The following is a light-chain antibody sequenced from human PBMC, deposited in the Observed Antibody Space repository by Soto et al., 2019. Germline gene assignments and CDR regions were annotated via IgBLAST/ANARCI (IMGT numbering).Light chain of an antibody. CDR2: EVS. CDR3: SSYTSSSKV. J-gene: IGLJ1*01. CDR1: SSDVGDYNY. V-gene: IGLV2-14*01. Sequence: QSALTQPASVSASPGQSITISCTGTSSDVGDYNYVSWYQQHPGKAPELMIYEVSNRPSGVSNRFSGSKSGNTASLTISGLQAEDEADYYCSSYTSSSKVFGTGTKLTVL.